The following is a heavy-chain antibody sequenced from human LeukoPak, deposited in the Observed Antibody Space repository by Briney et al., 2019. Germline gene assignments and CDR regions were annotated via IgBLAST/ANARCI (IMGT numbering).Heavy chain of an antibody. D-gene: IGHD6-13*01. CDR2: IGTAGDT. Sequence: PGGSLRLSCAASGFTFSSYGMHWVRQATGKGLEWVSAIGTAGDTYYPGSVKGRFTISRENAKNSLYLQMNSLRAGDTAVYYCARGHAGTLLDYWGQGTLVTVSS. CDR3: ARGHAGTLLDY. CDR1: GFTFSSYG. V-gene: IGHV3-13*01. J-gene: IGHJ4*02.